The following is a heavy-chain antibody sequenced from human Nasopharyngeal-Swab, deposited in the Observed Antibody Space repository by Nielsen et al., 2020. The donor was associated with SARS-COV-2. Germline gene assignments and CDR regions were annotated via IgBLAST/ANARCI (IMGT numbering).Heavy chain of an antibody. J-gene: IGHJ5*02. CDR1: GFSFTTTGVG. CDR2: IYWDDDK. Sequence: SGPTLVKPTQTPTLTCTFSGFSFTTTGVGVGWIRQPPGKALEWLALIYWDDDKRYTPSLKNRLTLIKDTSKNQVVLTMTNMDPMDTATYYCAYRLPSTWEGDWFDPWGQGTLVTVSS. V-gene: IGHV2-5*02. CDR3: AYRLPSTWEGDWFDP. D-gene: IGHD6-13*01.